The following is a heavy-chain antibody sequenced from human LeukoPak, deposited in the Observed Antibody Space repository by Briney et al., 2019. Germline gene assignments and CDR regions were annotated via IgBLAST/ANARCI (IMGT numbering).Heavy chain of an antibody. CDR1: GGSISSYY. D-gene: IGHD5-24*01. Sequence: PSETLSLTCTVSGGSISSYYWSWIRQPPGKGLEWIGEINHSGSTNYNPSLKSRVTISVDTSKNQFSLKLSSVTAADTAVYYCARGTGMATIYWYFDLWGRGTLVTVSS. V-gene: IGHV4-34*01. CDR3: ARGTGMATIYWYFDL. CDR2: INHSGST. J-gene: IGHJ2*01.